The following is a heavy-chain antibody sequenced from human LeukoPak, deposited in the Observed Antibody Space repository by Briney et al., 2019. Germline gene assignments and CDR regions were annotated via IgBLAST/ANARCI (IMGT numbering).Heavy chain of an antibody. CDR3: ARRNVLTEGEAFDI. Sequence: SETLSLTCAVSGGSISNYYWTWIRQPPGTGLEWIGYVYNSGNTNCNPSLKSRVTISIDASKNQFSLRLNSVTTADTAVYYCARRNVLTEGEAFDIWGQGTMVTVSS. D-gene: IGHD3-16*01. CDR1: GGSISNYY. CDR2: VYNSGNT. J-gene: IGHJ3*02. V-gene: IGHV4-59*08.